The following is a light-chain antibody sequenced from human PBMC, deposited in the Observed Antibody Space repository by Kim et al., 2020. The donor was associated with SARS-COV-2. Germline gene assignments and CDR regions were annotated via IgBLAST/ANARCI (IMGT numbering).Light chain of an antibody. CDR1: RSNIGSKP. CDR3: AAWDYSLNGWV. Sequence: QRVTGSCSGSRSNIGSKPVNWFQHVQGAAPKLFVFNDNQRPSGVPDRVSASESGTSASLAIVGLQSEDEAHYYCAAWDYSLNGWVFGGGTQLTVL. J-gene: IGLJ3*02. V-gene: IGLV1-44*01. CDR2: NDN.